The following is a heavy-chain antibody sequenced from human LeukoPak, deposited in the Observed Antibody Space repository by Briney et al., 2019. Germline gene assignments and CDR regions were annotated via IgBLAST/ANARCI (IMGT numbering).Heavy chain of an antibody. CDR2: IWSDATNQ. CDR3: VRDAQRGFDYSNSLQH. J-gene: IGHJ4*02. V-gene: IGHV3-33*01. CDR1: GFTFSHHG. D-gene: IGHD4-11*01. Sequence: TGGSLRLSCEASGFTFSHHGMHWVRQAPGKGLEWVAVIWSDATNQYYSDSVKGRFTISRDNFKRTVSLQMNSLRAEDTAVYYCVRDAQRGFDYSNSLQHWGQGSLVTVSS.